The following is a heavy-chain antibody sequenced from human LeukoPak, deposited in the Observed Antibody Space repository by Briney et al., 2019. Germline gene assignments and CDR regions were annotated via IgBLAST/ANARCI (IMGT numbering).Heavy chain of an antibody. Sequence: GGSLRLSCAASGFTFRDYTMNWVRQAPGKGLEWVSALSGSGSSTYYADSVKGRFTISRDNSKSTLYLQMNSLRAEDTAVYYCAKIGSYSVLGAYYFDSWGQGTLVTVSS. CDR3: AKIGSYSVLGAYYFDS. CDR2: LSGSGSST. V-gene: IGHV3-23*01. CDR1: GFTFRDYT. D-gene: IGHD1-26*01. J-gene: IGHJ4*02.